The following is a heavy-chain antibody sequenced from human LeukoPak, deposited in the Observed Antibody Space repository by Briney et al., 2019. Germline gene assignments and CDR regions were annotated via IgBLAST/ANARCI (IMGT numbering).Heavy chain of an antibody. V-gene: IGHV3-53*01. CDR2: IYSGGNT. J-gene: IGHJ4*02. CDR1: GFTVSCNY. D-gene: IGHD4-17*01. CDR3: ARYYGGYDHPGPFDY. Sequence: GGSLRFNGAASGFTVSCNYMSWVRQAPGKGLEWVSVIYSGGNTYYADSVKGRITISRDNSKNTLYLQMNSLRAEDTAVYYCARYYGGYDHPGPFDYWGQGTLVTVSS.